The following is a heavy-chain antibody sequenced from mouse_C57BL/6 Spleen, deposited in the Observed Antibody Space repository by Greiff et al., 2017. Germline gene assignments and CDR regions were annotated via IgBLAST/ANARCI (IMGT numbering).Heavy chain of an antibody. V-gene: IGHV1-80*01. D-gene: IGHD2-2*01. CDR1: GSAFSSYW. J-gene: IGHJ3*01. CDR3: ARRPYGYEGSWCAY. Sequence: QVQLKQSGAELVKPGASVKISCKASGSAFSSYWMNWVKQRPGQGLEWIGQIYPGDGDPNYNGKFKGKATLTADISSSTAYMQLSSLTSEDSAVYFCARRPYGYEGSWCAYWGQGTLVTVSA. CDR2: IYPGDGDP.